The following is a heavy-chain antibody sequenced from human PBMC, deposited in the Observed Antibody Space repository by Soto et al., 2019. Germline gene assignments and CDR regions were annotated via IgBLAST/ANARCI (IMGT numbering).Heavy chain of an antibody. J-gene: IGHJ4*02. Sequence: LRLSCAASGFTLSNYWMTWVRQAPGKGLEWVANINKDGSQKNYVDSVNGRFTIARDNGQNSLSLQINSLRVEDTAVYYCVRELGLAYWGQGALVT. V-gene: IGHV3-7*03. CDR2: INKDGSQK. CDR1: GFTLSNYW. CDR3: VRELGLAY. D-gene: IGHD7-27*01.